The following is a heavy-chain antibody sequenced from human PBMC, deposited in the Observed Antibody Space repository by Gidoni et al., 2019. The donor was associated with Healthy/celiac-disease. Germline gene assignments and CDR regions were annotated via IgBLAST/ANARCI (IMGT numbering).Heavy chain of an antibody. CDR2: IRSKANSYAT. D-gene: IGHD3-10*01. J-gene: IGHJ6*02. CDR3: TLFRDPKDYYGMDV. V-gene: IGHV3-73*01. CDR1: GFTFSVSA. Sequence: EVQLVESGGGLVQPGGSLKPSCAASGFTFSVSAMHWVRQASGKGLEWVGRIRSKANSYATAYAASVKGRFTISRDDSKNTAYLQMNSLKTEDTAVYYCTLFRDPKDYYGMDVWGQGTTVTVSS.